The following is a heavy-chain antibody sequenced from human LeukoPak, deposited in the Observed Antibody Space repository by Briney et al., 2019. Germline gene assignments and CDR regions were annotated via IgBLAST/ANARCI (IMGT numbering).Heavy chain of an antibody. Sequence: SGPTLVNPTQTLTRTCTFSGFSLSTSGMCVSWIRQPPGKALEWLARIDWDDDKYYSTSLKTRLTISKDTSKNQVVLTMTNMDPVDTATYYCARIVEYSSSFGFDYWGQGTLVTVSS. CDR3: ARIVEYSSSFGFDY. V-gene: IGHV2-70*11. D-gene: IGHD6-6*01. J-gene: IGHJ4*02. CDR2: IDWDDDK. CDR1: GFSLSTSGMC.